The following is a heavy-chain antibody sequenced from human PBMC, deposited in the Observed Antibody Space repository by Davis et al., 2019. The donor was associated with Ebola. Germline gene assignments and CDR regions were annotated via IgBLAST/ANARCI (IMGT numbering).Heavy chain of an antibody. J-gene: IGHJ4*02. CDR2: IYPGDSDS. Sequence: GESLKISCKASGYTFIDYWIVWVRHVPGEGLEWVGVIYPGDSDSRYSPSFQGRVTMSADKSINTAFLEWSSLKASDTAMYYCARCSSASCYRVYYWGQGTLVTVSS. CDR1: GYTFIDYW. CDR3: ARCSSASCYRVYY. V-gene: IGHV5-51*01. D-gene: IGHD2-2*01.